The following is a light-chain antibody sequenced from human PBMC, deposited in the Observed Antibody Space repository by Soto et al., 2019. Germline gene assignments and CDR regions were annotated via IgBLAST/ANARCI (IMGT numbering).Light chain of an antibody. CDR3: HHYGDSPPET. CDR1: QSIYSRY. J-gene: IGKJ1*01. Sequence: EIVLTQSPGTLSSSPGERATLSYRASQSIYSRYLAWYQQRPGQPPRLLIHGASTRAAGISDRFSGSGSGTDFTLTISRLEPEDFAVYYCHHYGDSPPETFGQGTKVDIK. CDR2: GAS. V-gene: IGKV3-20*01.